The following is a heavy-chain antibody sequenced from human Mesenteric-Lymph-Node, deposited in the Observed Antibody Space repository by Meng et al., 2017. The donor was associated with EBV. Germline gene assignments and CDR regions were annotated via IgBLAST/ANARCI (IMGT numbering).Heavy chain of an antibody. Sequence: RLQVSGPGLGTPSQTLSLTWTGSGDFISRGGYFWCWIRQPPGKCLEWIGYMDYRGSTFYNPSLKSRVTISVDTSKNQFSLKLSSVTAADTAVYFCARGELLWDYWGQGTLVTVSS. CDR3: ARGELLWDY. V-gene: IGHV4-30-4*01. CDR2: MDYRGST. J-gene: IGHJ4*02. D-gene: IGHD2-2*01. CDR1: GDFISRGGYF.